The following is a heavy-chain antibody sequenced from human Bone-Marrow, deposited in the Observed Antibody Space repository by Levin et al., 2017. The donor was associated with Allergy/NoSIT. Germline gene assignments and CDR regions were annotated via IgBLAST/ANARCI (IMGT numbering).Heavy chain of an antibody. CDR1: TYSISSGYY. CDR3: ARGHYDVWSGYTLINYVDP. Sequence: SETLSLTCTVSTYSISSGYYWGWIRQPPGKGLEWIGSMYHSGSTYYNPSLKSRITISIDTSNNQFSLKLSSMTAADTAVYYCARGHYDVWSGYTLINYVDPWGQGNLVTVSS. D-gene: IGHD3-3*01. J-gene: IGHJ5*02. CDR2: MYHSGST. V-gene: IGHV4-38-2*02.